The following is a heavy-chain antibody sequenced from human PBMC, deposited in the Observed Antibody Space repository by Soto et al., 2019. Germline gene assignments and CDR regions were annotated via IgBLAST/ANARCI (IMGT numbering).Heavy chain of an antibody. D-gene: IGHD2-15*01. CDR1: GGSVSSGTYF. V-gene: IGHV4-61*01. CDR3: ARRNAGGTWLDP. Sequence: QVQLQESGPGLVKPSETLSLTCTVSGGSVSSGTYFWTWIRQPPGQGMEWIGYISYSGSTNYNPSPKRRVTISADTSKIQFSLNLNSLTSADTALYYCARRNAGGTWLDPSGQGTLVTVSS. CDR2: ISYSGST. J-gene: IGHJ5*02.